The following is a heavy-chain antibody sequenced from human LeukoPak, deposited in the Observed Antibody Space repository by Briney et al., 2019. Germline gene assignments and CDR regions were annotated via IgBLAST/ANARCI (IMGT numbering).Heavy chain of an antibody. J-gene: IGHJ4*02. D-gene: IGHD2-2*02. V-gene: IGHV1-18*01. CDR2: ISAYNGNT. CDR3: ARDLVSGCSSTSCYTPNDY. CDR1: GYTFTSYG. Sequence: ASVKVSCKASGYTFTSYGISWVRQAPGQGLEWMGWISAYNGNTNYAQKLQGRVTMTTDTSTSTAYMELRSLRSDDTAVYYCARDLVSGCSSTSCYTPNDYWGQGTLVTVSS.